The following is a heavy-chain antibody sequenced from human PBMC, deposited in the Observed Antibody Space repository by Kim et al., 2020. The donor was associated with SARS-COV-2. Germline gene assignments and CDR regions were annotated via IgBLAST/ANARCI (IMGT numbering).Heavy chain of an antibody. D-gene: IGHD4-17*01. Sequence: SETLSLTCTVSGGSISSSSYYWGWIRQPPGKGLEWIGSIYYSGSTYYNPHLKSRVTISVDTSKNQFSLKLSSVTAADTAVYYCARDYGGNHYYYYYGMDVWGQGTTVTVSS. CDR3: ARDYGGNHYYYYYGMDV. J-gene: IGHJ6*02. V-gene: IGHV4-39*01. CDR1: GGSISSSSYY. CDR2: IYYSGST.